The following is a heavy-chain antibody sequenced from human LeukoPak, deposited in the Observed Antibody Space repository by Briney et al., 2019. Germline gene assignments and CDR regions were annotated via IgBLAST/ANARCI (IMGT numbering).Heavy chain of an antibody. CDR2: MKQDGSEK. D-gene: IGHD3-10*01. Sequence: PGGSLRLSCAASGFTFYTYWMSWVRQAPGKGLEWVANMKQDGSEKYYEDSVKGRFTISRDNAKNSLYLQMNSLRAEDTAVYYCATAFRGQFSYFDQWGQGTLVTVSS. J-gene: IGHJ4*02. CDR1: GFTFYTYW. V-gene: IGHV3-7*01. CDR3: ATAFRGQFSYFDQ.